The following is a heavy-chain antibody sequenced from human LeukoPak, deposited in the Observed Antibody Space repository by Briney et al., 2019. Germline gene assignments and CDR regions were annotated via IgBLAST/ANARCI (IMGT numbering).Heavy chain of an antibody. V-gene: IGHV1-8*01. J-gene: IGHJ4*02. CDR2: MNPNSGNT. CDR3: ARGRRVVPAAPLGY. D-gene: IGHD2-2*01. Sequence: ASVKVSCKASGYTFTSYDINWVRQATGQGLEWMGWMNPNSGNTGYAQKFQGRVTMTRNTSISTAYMELSSLRSEDTAVYYCARGRRVVPAAPLGYWGQGTLVAVSS. CDR1: GYTFTSYD.